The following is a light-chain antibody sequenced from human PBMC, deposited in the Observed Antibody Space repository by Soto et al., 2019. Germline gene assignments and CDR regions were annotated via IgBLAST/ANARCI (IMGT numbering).Light chain of an antibody. CDR1: SGSVSTSYY. V-gene: IGLV8-61*01. CDR3: VLYMGSGISV. Sequence: QTVVTQEPSISVSPGRTVTLTCGLSSGSVSTSYYPSWYQQTPGQAPRTLIYSTNTRSSGVPDRFSGSILGNKAALTITGAQADDEADYYCVLYMGSGISVFGGGTKLTVL. CDR2: STN. J-gene: IGLJ3*02.